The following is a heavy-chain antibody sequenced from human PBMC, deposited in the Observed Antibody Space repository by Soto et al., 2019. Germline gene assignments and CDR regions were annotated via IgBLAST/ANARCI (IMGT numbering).Heavy chain of an antibody. Sequence: QVQLVESWGGVVQPGRSLRLSCAASGFTFSSYGMHWVRQAPGTGLEWVAVIWYDGSNKYYADSVKGRFTISRDNSKNTLYLQMNSLRAEDTALYYCARDLQAGYYYGMDVWGQGTTVTVSS. V-gene: IGHV3-33*01. J-gene: IGHJ6*02. CDR1: GFTFSSYG. CDR2: IWYDGSNK. CDR3: ARDLQAGYYYGMDV. D-gene: IGHD4-4*01.